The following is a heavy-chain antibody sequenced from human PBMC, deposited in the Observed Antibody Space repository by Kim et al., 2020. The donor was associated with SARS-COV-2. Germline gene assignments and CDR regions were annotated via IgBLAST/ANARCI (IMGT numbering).Heavy chain of an antibody. V-gene: IGHV3-30*18. J-gene: IGHJ3*02. CDR3: AKVGRSYFTRVAAFDI. CDR2: ISYDGSNK. Sequence: GGSLRLSCAASGFTFSSYGMHWVRQAPGKGLEWVAVISYDGSNKYYADSVKGRFTISRDNSKNTLYLQMNSLRAEDTAVYYCAKVGRSYFTRVAAFDIWGQGTMVTVSS. D-gene: IGHD1-26*01. CDR1: GFTFSSYG.